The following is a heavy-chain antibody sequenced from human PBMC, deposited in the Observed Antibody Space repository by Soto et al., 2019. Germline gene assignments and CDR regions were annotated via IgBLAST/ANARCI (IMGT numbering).Heavy chain of an antibody. D-gene: IGHD3-3*01. CDR3: ARVSHLAHYDFWSGLPYGMDV. V-gene: IGHV1-69*13. Sequence: ASVKVSCKASGGTFSSYAISWVRQAPGQGLEWMGGIIPIFGTANYAQKFQGRVTITADESTSTAYMELSSLRSEDTAVYYCARVSHLAHYDFWSGLPYGMDVWGQGTTVTVSS. CDR1: GGTFSSYA. J-gene: IGHJ6*02. CDR2: IIPIFGTA.